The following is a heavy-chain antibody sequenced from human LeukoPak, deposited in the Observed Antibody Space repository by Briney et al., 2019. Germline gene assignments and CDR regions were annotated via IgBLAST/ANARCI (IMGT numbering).Heavy chain of an antibody. CDR3: ALRSGGSQYYYGMDV. J-gene: IGHJ6*02. Sequence: GGSLILSCAASGFTVSSNYMSWVRQAPGKGLEWVSVIYSGGRTYYADSVKGRFTISRDNSKNSLYLQMNSLRAEDTAVYYCALRSGGSQYYYGMDVWGQGTTVTVSS. V-gene: IGHV3-53*01. CDR1: GFTVSSNY. CDR2: IYSGGRT. D-gene: IGHD2-15*01.